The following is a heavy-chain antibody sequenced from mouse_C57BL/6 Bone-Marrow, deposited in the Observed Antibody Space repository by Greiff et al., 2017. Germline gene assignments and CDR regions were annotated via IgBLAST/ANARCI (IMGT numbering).Heavy chain of an antibody. Sequence: EVKVEESGGGLVQPGGSLKLSCAASGFTFSDYGMAWVRQAPRKGPEWVAFISNLAYSIYYADTVTGRFTISRENAKNTLYLERSSLRSEDTTMYYCARGCSYPMIDYWGQGTSVTVSS. CDR3: ARGCSYPMIDY. CDR2: ISNLAYSI. V-gene: IGHV5-15*04. J-gene: IGHJ4*01. D-gene: IGHD1-1*01. CDR1: GFTFSDYG.